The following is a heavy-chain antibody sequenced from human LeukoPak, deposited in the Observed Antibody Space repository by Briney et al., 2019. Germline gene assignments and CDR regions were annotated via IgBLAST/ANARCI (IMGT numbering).Heavy chain of an antibody. CDR1: GFTFSSYS. V-gene: IGHV3-21*01. CDR3: ARDREIYYDSSGTVDY. CDR2: ISSSSSCI. J-gene: IGHJ4*02. D-gene: IGHD3-22*01. Sequence: PGGSLRLSCAASGFTFSSYSMNWVRQAPGKGLEWVSSISSSSSCIYYADSVKGRFTISRDNAKNSLYLQMNSLRAEDTAVYYCARDREIYYDSSGTVDYWGQGTLVTVSS.